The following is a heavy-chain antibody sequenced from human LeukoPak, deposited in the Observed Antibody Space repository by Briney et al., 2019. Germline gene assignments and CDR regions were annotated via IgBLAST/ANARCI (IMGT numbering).Heavy chain of an antibody. D-gene: IGHD4-23*01. CDR3: ASSRNGGNSMDSDY. CDR1: GGSISSYY. J-gene: IGHJ4*02. CDR2: IYYSGST. V-gene: IGHV4-59*01. Sequence: PSETLSLTCTVSGGSISSYYWSWIRQPPGKGLEWIGYIYYSGSTNYNPSLKSRVTISVDTSKNQFSLKLSSVTAADTAVYYCASSRNGGNSMDSDYWGQGTLVTVSS.